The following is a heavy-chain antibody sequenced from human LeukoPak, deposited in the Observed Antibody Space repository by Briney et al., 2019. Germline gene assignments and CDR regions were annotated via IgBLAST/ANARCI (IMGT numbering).Heavy chain of an antibody. V-gene: IGHV3-74*01. CDR3: ARDLLSGGSTTWFDP. CDR2: INHDGSDT. Sequence: GGSLGLSCAASGFTFKLYWMHWVRQVPGRGPVWVSRINHDGSDTIYADSVKGRFTISRDNAKNSLYLQMNSLTAEDTAVYYCARDLLSGGSTTWFDPWGQGTLVTVSS. CDR1: GFTFKLYW. J-gene: IGHJ5*02. D-gene: IGHD2-15*01.